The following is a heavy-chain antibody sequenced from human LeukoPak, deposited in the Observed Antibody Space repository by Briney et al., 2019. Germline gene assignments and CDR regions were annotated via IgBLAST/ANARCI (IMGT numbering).Heavy chain of an antibody. CDR1: GFTFTTYA. Sequence: GGSLRLSCAASGFTFTTYAMSWVRQAPGKGLEWVSTISGGGGSTYYADSVKGQFTISRDNSKNTLYLQMKSLRAEDTALYYCAKNTAPLGGAFDIWGQGTMVTVSS. CDR2: ISGGGGST. V-gene: IGHV3-23*01. CDR3: AKNTAPLGGAFDI. J-gene: IGHJ3*02. D-gene: IGHD3-16*01.